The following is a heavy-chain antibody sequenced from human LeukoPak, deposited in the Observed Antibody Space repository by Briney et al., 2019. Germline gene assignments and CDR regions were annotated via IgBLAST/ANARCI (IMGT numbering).Heavy chain of an antibody. CDR2: FDPEDGET. CDR1: GYXLTELS. Sequence: ASVKVSCKVSGYXLTELSMHWVRQAPGKGLEWMGGFDPEDGETIYAQKFQGRVTMTEDTSTDTAYMELSSLRSEDTAVYYCATARRGKPYYYGHAFDIWGQGIMVTVSS. J-gene: IGHJ3*02. CDR3: ATARRGKPYYYGHAFDI. V-gene: IGHV1-24*01. D-gene: IGHD3-10*01.